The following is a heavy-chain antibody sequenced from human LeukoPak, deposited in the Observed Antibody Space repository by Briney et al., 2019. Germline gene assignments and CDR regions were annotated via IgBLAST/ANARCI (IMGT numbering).Heavy chain of an antibody. D-gene: IGHD3-22*01. CDR3: ARHLGHSDNATAGYYYYMDD. Sequence: ASVKVSCKASGYTFTAYYVHWVRKAPGQGLEWMGWINPNSGGTNYAQKFQGRVTMTRDTSISTAYMELSRLRSDDTAVYYCARHLGHSDNATAGYYYYMDDWGKGTTVTVSS. CDR1: GYTFTAYY. J-gene: IGHJ6*03. V-gene: IGHV1-2*02. CDR2: INPNSGGT.